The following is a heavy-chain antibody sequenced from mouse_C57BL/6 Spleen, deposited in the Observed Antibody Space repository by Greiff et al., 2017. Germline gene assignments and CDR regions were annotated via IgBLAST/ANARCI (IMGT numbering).Heavy chain of an antibody. CDR2: IYPGGGYT. J-gene: IGHJ1*03. D-gene: IGHD2-3*01. V-gene: IGHV1-63*01. CDR3: AREDDGRWYFDV. Sequence: VQVVESGAELVRPGTSVKMSCKASGYTFTNYCIGWAKQRPGHGLEWIGDIYPGGGYTNYNEKFKGKATLTADKSSSTAYMQFSRLTSEDSAIYYGAREDDGRWYFDVWGTETTVTVSS. CDR1: GYTFTNYC.